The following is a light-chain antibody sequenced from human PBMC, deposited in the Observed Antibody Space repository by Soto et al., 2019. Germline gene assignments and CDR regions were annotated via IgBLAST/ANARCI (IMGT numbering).Light chain of an antibody. CDR2: EAS. CDR3: QQYNGYWT. CDR1: QSISDS. Sequence: DIQMTQSPSTLSASVGDRVTITCRASQSISDSLAWYQQKPGKAPKLLIYEASNLKSGVPSRFSGSGSGKEYTLTISSLQPDDVASYYCQQYNGYWTFGQGTKVEIK. V-gene: IGKV1-5*03. J-gene: IGKJ1*01.